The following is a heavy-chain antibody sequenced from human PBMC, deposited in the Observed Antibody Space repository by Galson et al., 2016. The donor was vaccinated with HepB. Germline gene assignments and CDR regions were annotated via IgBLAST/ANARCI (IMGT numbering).Heavy chain of an antibody. CDR3: ARQIWGTYRYNWFDP. J-gene: IGHJ5*02. CDR2: IFYSGST. V-gene: IGHV4-39*01. Sequence: SETLSLTCTVSGGPIRTDGSYWGWIRQPPGKGLEWIGSIFYSGSTYYNPSLKSRVTISVDTSKNQFSLKMKSMTAADTAVYYCARQIWGTYRYNWFDPWGQGALVTVSS. D-gene: IGHD3-16*02. CDR1: GGPIRTDGSY.